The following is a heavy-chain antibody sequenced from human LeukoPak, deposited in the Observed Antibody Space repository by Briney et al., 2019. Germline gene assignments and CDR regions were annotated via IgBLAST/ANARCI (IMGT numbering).Heavy chain of an antibody. CDR2: ISYDGSNK. CDR3: AKDLGYREHFYYFGY. CDR1: GFTFSSYA. D-gene: IGHD5-18*01. J-gene: IGHJ4*02. Sequence: GGSLRLSCAASGFTFSSYAMHWVRQAPGKGLEWVAVISYDGSNKYYADSVKGRFTISRDNSKNTLYLQMNSLRAEDTAVYYCAKDLGYREHFYYFGYWGQGTLVTVSS. V-gene: IGHV3-30*04.